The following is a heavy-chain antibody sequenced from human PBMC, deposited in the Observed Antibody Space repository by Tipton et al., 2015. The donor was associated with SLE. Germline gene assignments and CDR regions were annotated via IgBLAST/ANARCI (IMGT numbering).Heavy chain of an antibody. CDR1: GGSISSSSYY. CDR2: INHSGST. CDR3: ARGVDYGGTLDAFDI. V-gene: IGHV4-39*07. D-gene: IGHD4-23*01. J-gene: IGHJ3*02. Sequence: TLSLTCTVSGGSISSSSYYWGWIRQPPGKGLEWIGEINHSGSTNYNPSLKSRVTISVDTSKNQFSLKLSPVTAADTAVYYCARGVDYGGTLDAFDIWGQGTMVTVSS.